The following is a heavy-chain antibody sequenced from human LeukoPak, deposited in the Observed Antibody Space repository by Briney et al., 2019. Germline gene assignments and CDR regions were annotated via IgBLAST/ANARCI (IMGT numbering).Heavy chain of an antibody. CDR1: GGSFSGHY. CDR3: ARAKKTITMVRGVNTNYYYYMDV. V-gene: IGHV4-34*01. CDR2: INHSGST. D-gene: IGHD3-10*01. J-gene: IGHJ6*03. Sequence: SETLPLTCAVYGGSFSGHYWSWIRQPPGKGLEWIGEINHSGSTNYNPSLKSRVTISVDTSKNQFSLKLSSVTAADTAVYYCARAKKTITMVRGVNTNYYYYMDVWGKGTTVTVSS.